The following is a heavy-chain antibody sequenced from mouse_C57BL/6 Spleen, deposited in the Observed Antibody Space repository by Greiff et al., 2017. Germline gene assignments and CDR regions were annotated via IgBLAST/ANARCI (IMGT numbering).Heavy chain of an antibody. D-gene: IGHD2-3*01. J-gene: IGHJ3*01. V-gene: IGHV1-74*01. CDR3: AISWDGYYAWFAY. Sequence: VQLQQPGAELVQPGASVKVSCKASGYTFTSYWLHWVKQRPGQGLEWIGRIHPSDSDTNYNQKFTGKATLTVDKSSSTAYMQLSSLTSEDSAVYYCAISWDGYYAWFAYWGQGTLVTVSA. CDR2: IHPSDSDT. CDR1: GYTFTSYW.